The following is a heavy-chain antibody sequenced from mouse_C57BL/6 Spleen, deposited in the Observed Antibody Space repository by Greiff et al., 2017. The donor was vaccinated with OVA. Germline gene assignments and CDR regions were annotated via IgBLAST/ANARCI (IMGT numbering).Heavy chain of an antibody. D-gene: IGHD3-1*01. CDR1: GFTFSDYY. V-gene: IGHV5-16*01. Sequence: EVKLMESEGGLVQPGSSMKLSCTASGFTFSDYYMAWVRQVPEKGLEWVANINYDGSSTYYLDSLKSRFIISRDNAKNILYLQMSSLKSEDTATYYCARAYRGVDYWGQGTSVTVSS. J-gene: IGHJ4*01. CDR3: ARAYRGVDY. CDR2: INYDGSST.